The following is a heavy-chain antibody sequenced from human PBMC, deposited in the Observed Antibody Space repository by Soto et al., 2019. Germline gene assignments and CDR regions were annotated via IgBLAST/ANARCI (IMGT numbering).Heavy chain of an antibody. D-gene: IGHD3-22*01. CDR1: GFTFSGYA. J-gene: IGHJ6*02. V-gene: IGHV3-64D*06. CDR3: VKGQDYYDSSGYFYYYGMDV. CDR2: ISSNGGST. Sequence: GGSLRLSCSASGFTFSGYAMHWVRQAPGKGLEYVSAISSNGGSTYYADSVKGRFTISRDNSKNTLYLQMSSLRAEDTAVYYCVKGQDYYDSSGYFYYYGMDVWGQGTTVTVSS.